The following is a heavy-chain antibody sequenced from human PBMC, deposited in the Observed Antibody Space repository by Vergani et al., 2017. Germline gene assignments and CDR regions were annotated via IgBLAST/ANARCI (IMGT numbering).Heavy chain of an antibody. D-gene: IGHD3-10*01. J-gene: IGHJ5*02. CDR1: GGSISSYY. V-gene: IGHV4-59*01. CDR2: IYYSGST. CDR3: AREQGSGSYYANWFDP. Sequence: QVQLQESGPGLVKPSETLSLTCTVSGGSISSYYWSWIRQPPGKGLEWIGYIYYSGSTNYNPSLKSRVTISVDTYKNQFSLKLSSVTAADTAVYYCAREQGSGSYYANWFDPWGQGTLVTVSS.